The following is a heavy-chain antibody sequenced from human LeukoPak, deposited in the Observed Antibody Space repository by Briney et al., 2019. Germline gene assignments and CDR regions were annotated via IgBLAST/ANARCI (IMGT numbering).Heavy chain of an antibody. D-gene: IGHD2-21*02. CDR2: IYTSGST. V-gene: IGHV4-61*02. CDR1: GGSISSGSYY. J-gene: IGHJ4*02. Sequence: SQTLSLTCTVSGGSISSGSYYWSWLRQPAGKGLEWIGRIYTSGSTNYNPSLKSRVTISVDTSKNQFSLKLSSVTAADTAVYYCASSPNCGGDCYTTFDYWGQGTLVTVSS. CDR3: ASSPNCGGDCYTTFDY.